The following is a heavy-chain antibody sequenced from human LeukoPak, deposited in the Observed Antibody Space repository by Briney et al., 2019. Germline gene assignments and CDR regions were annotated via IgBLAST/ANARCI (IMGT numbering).Heavy chain of an antibody. CDR3: ATPSLWFGESRLPDFDY. Sequence: PGGSLRLSCAASGFTFSSYSMNWVRQAPGKGLEWVSYISSSSSTIYYADSVKGRFTISRDNAKNSLYLQMNSLRAEDTAVYYCATPSLWFGESRLPDFDYWGQGTLVTVSS. CDR1: GFTFSSYS. J-gene: IGHJ4*02. D-gene: IGHD3-10*01. CDR2: ISSSSSTI. V-gene: IGHV3-48*01.